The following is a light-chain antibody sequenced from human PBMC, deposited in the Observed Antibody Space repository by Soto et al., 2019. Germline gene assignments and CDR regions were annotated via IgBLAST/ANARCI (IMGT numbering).Light chain of an antibody. J-gene: IGKJ3*01. CDR3: QQYGSSPFT. Sequence: EIVLTQSPGTLSLSPGERATLSCRASQSVSSSYLAWYQQTPGQAPRLLIYGASSRATGIPDRFSGGGSGTDFTLTISRLEPEDFAVYYCQQYGSSPFTFGPGTKVDIK. CDR1: QSVSSSY. CDR2: GAS. V-gene: IGKV3-20*01.